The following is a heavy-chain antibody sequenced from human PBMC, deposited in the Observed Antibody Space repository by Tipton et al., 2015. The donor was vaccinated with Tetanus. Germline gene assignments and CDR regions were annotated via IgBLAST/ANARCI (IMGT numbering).Heavy chain of an antibody. CDR2: ISWNSGSI. V-gene: IGHV3-9*01. Sequence: QLVQSGGGLVQPGRSLRLSCAASGFTFDDYAMHWVRQAPGKGLEWVSSISWNSGSIGYADSVKGRFTISRDDAKNSLYLQMNSLRAEDTALYYCAKDNGPVVPAAMRYGMDVWGQGTTVTVSS. CDR1: GFTFDDYA. CDR3: AKDNGPVVPAAMRYGMDV. D-gene: IGHD2-2*01. J-gene: IGHJ6*02.